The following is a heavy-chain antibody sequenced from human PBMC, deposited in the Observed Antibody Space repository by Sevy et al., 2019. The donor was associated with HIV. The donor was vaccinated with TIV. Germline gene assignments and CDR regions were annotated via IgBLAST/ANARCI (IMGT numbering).Heavy chain of an antibody. CDR1: RFTFSSYA. J-gene: IGHJ4*02. CDR3: AKRVFRYFDY. V-gene: IGHV3-23*01. D-gene: IGHD6-13*01. Sequence: GGSLRLSCAASRFTFSSYAMSWVRQAPGKGLEWVSAISGSGGSTYYSDSVKGRFTISRDNSKNTLYLQMNSLRAEDTAVYYCAKRVFRYFDYWGQGTLVTVSS. CDR2: ISGSGGST.